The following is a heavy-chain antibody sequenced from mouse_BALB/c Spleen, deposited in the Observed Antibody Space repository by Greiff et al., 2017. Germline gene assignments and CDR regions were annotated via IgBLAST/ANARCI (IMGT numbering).Heavy chain of an antibody. CDR2: ISYSGST. CDR1: GYSITSDYA. J-gene: IGHJ4*01. D-gene: IGHD4-1*01. Sequence: DVKLVESGPGLVKPSQSLSLTCTVTGYSITSDYAWNWIRQFPGNKLEWMGYISYSGSTSYNPSLKSRISITRDTSKNQFFLQLNSVTTEDTATYYCARWDDYYAMDYWGQGTSVTVSS. CDR3: ARWDDYYAMDY. V-gene: IGHV3-2*02.